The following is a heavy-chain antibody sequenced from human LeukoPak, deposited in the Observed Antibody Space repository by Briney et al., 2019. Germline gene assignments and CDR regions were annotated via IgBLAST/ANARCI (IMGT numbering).Heavy chain of an antibody. CDR2: IKQVGSEK. V-gene: IGHV3-7*05. D-gene: IGHD2-2*01. CDR1: GLTLSSYG. Sequence: GGSLRLSCVATGLTLSSYGMGWVRQAPGKGLEWVANIKQVGSEKYYVDSVKGRFTISRDNAKNSLYLQMNSLRAEDTAVYYCAKDQRYCSSSSCPWEPFDYWGQGTLVTVSS. CDR3: AKDQRYCSSSSCPWEPFDY. J-gene: IGHJ4*02.